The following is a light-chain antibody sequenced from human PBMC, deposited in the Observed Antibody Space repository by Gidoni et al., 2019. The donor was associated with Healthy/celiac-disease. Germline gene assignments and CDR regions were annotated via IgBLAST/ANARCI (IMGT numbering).Light chain of an antibody. CDR2: GAS. J-gene: IGKJ1*01. CDR3: QQYNNWPRT. CDR1: QSVSSN. Sequence: EIVMTQSPATLSVSPEERATLSCRASQSVSSNLAWYQQKPGQAPRLLIYGASTRATGIPARFSGSGSGTEFTLTISSLQSEDFAVYYCQQYNNWPRTFXQXTKVEIK. V-gene: IGKV3-15*01.